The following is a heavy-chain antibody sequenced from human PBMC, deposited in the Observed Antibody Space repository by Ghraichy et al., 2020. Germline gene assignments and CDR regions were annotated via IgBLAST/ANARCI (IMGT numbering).Heavy chain of an antibody. D-gene: IGHD6-19*01. Sequence: SVKVSCKASGGTFSSYAISWVRQAPGQGLEWMGGIIPIFGTANYAQKFQGRVTITADKSTSTAYMELSSLRSEDTAVYYCASYGYSSGWRLDYYYYYYMDVWGKGTTVTVSS. CDR1: GGTFSSYA. V-gene: IGHV1-69*06. J-gene: IGHJ6*03. CDR3: ASYGYSSGWRLDYYYYYYMDV. CDR2: IIPIFGTA.